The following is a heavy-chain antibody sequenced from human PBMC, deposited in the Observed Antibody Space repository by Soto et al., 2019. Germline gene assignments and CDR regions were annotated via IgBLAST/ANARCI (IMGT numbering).Heavy chain of an antibody. CDR1: GFTFSNYW. J-gene: IGHJ4*02. CDR3: VKEIASAQ. D-gene: IGHD6-25*01. V-gene: IGHV3-7*01. CDR2: IKKDGSQK. Sequence: EVQLVESGGGLVQPGGSLRLSCETSGFTFSNYWMTWVRQAPGKGLEWVAHIKKDGSQKNFVDSVKGRFTISRDNAKNSLYLHMDSLRVEDTAIYYCVKEIASAQWGQGTLVTVSS.